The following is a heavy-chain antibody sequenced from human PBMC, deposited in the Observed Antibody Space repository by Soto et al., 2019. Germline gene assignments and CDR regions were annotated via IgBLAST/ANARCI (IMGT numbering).Heavy chain of an antibody. V-gene: IGHV6-1*01. CDR2: TYYRSKWYN. D-gene: IGHD3-22*01. CDR3: ARAPLRYYDSSGYYPNVYYFDY. J-gene: IGHJ4*02. Sequence: QSQTLSLTCAISGDSVSSNSAAWNWIRQSPSRGLEWLGRTYYRSKWYNDYAVSVKSRITINPDTSKNQFSLQLNSVTPEDTAVYYCARAPLRYYDSSGYYPNVYYFDYWGQGTLVTVSS. CDR1: GDSVSSNSAA.